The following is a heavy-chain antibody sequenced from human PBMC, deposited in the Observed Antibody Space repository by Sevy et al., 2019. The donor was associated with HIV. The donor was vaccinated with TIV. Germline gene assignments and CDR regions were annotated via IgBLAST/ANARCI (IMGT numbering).Heavy chain of an antibody. J-gene: IGHJ6*02. D-gene: IGHD3-10*01. Sequence: GGSLRLSCAASGFTVSSNYMSWVRQAPGKGLEWVSVIYSGGSTYYADSVKGRFPISRDNSKNTLYHQMNSLRAEDTAVYYCARMITMVRGVMKYYYYYGMDVWGQGTTVTVSS. CDR2: IYSGGST. CDR1: GFTVSSNY. CDR3: ARMITMVRGVMKYYYYYGMDV. V-gene: IGHV3-53*01.